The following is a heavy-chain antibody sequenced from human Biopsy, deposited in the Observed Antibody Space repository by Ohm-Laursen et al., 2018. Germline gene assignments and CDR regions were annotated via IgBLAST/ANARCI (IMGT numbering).Heavy chain of an antibody. J-gene: IGHJ4*02. D-gene: IGHD6-19*01. V-gene: IGHV4-61*01. CDR2: IYDRGSTA. CDR1: GDSVSSGSFY. CDR3: VRGRRTSGWPYFAN. Sequence: SDTLSLTCIVSGDSVSSGSFYWTWIRQPPGQGLEYIGYIYDRGSTANYNPSLESRVTMSVDMPKNQFSLKLSSVVAADTAVYYCVRGRRTSGWPYFANWGQGTLVIVPS.